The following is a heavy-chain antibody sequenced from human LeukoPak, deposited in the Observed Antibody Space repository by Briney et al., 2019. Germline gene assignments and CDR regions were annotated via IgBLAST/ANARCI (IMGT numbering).Heavy chain of an antibody. CDR2: IRYDGSNK. J-gene: IGHJ4*02. D-gene: IGHD5-18*01. V-gene: IGHV3-30*02. Sequence: GGSLRLSCAASGFTFSSYGMHWVRQAPGKGLEWVAFIRYDGSNKYYADSVKGRFTISRDNSKNTLYLQMNSLRAEDTAVYYCAKDMGIQLWANFDYWGQGTLVTVSS. CDR1: GFTFSSYG. CDR3: AKDMGIQLWANFDY.